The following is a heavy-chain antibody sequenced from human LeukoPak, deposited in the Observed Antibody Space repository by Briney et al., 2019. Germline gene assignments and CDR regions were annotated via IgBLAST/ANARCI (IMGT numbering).Heavy chain of an antibody. CDR2: IFHTGST. CDR3: ARALTNYYGSGFDY. V-gene: IGHV4-38-2*02. J-gene: IGHJ4*02. CDR1: GYSISSGHY. Sequence: SETLSLTCSVSGYSISSGHYWGWIRQPPGKGPEWIGSIFHTGSTYYNPSLKSRVTKSVDTSKNQFSLKLTSVTAADTAVYYCARALTNYYGSGFDYWGQGTLVTVSS. D-gene: IGHD3-10*01.